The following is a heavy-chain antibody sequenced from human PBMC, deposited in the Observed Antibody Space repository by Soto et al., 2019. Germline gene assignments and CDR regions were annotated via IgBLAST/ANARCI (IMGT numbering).Heavy chain of an antibody. D-gene: IGHD6-13*01. CDR3: ARVRAAPGSYYFDY. CDR1: GGSISSGGYY. CDR2: IYYSGST. J-gene: IGHJ4*02. Sequence: SETLSLTCTVSGGSISSGGYYWSWIRQHPGKGLEWIGYIYYSGSTYYNPSLKSRVTISVDTSKNQFSLKLSSVTAADTAVYYCARVRAAPGSYYFDYWGQGTLVTVSS. V-gene: IGHV4-31*03.